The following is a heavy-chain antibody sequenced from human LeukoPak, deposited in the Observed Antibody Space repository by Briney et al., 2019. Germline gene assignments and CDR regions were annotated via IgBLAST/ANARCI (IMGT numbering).Heavy chain of an antibody. V-gene: IGHV5-51*01. CDR3: ARLGRYCSSTSCYTPYYFDY. D-gene: IGHD2-2*02. CDR1: GYTFSTSW. J-gene: IGHJ4*02. CDR2: IYPGDSDT. Sequence: GESLKISCKGSGYTFSTSWIAWVRQMPGKGLEWMGIIYPGDSDTRYSPSFQGQVTISADKSISTAYLQWSSLKASDTAMYYCARLGRYCSSTSCYTPYYFDYWGQGTLVTVSS.